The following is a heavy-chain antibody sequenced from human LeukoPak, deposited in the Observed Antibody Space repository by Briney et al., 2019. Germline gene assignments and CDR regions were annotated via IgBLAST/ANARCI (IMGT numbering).Heavy chain of an antibody. Sequence: SETLSLTCAVYGGSFSGYYWSWIRQPPGKGLEWIGEINHSGSTNYNPSLKSRVTISVDTSKNQSSLKLSSVTAADTAVYYCARVGVVAATHAIDYWGQGTLVTVSS. CDR2: INHSGST. J-gene: IGHJ4*02. CDR1: GGSFSGYY. V-gene: IGHV4-34*01. CDR3: ARVGVVAATHAIDY. D-gene: IGHD2-15*01.